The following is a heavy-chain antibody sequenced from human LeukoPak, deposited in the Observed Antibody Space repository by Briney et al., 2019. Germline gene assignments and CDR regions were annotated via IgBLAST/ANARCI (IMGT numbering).Heavy chain of an antibody. J-gene: IGHJ6*03. Sequence: PSETVSLTCAVYGGSFSGYDWSWIRQPPGKGLEWIGGINHSGSTNYNPSLKSRVTISVDTSKNQFSLKLSSVTAADTAVYYCARGRGAARPVSYYYYYMDVWGKGTTVTVSS. CDR2: INHSGST. CDR3: ARGRGAARPVSYYYYYMDV. CDR1: GGSFSGYD. V-gene: IGHV4-34*01. D-gene: IGHD6-6*01.